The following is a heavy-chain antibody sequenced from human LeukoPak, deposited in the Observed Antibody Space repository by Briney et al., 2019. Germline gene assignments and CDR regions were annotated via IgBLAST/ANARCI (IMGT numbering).Heavy chain of an antibody. D-gene: IGHD3-10*01. V-gene: IGHV4-59*08. J-gene: IGHJ5*02. CDR1: GGSMTSHF. CDR2: IYHTGST. CDR3: ARLTYYYGSGSLNWFDP. Sequence: SETLSLTCTVSGGSMTSHFWSWIRQPPGKELDWMGYIYHTGSTNYNPSLKSRVTISVDTSKNQFSLTLSSVTAADPAVYYCARLTYYYGSGSLNWFDPWGQGTLVTVSS.